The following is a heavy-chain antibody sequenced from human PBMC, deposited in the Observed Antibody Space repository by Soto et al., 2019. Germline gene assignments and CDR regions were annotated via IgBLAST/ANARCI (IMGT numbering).Heavy chain of an antibody. CDR1: GFSLTASGEG. Sequence: QITLKESGPTLVKPTQTLTLTCTFSGFSLTASGEGVAWIRHPPGKALEWLALIFWNGDKFYSSSLKSRLTITKYTSKNQVVLTMTKMDPVAAATYCCARRVIGPANPQIDSWGQGTLVTVSS. CDR2: IFWNGDK. CDR3: ARRVIGPANPQIDS. V-gene: IGHV2-5*01. J-gene: IGHJ4*02.